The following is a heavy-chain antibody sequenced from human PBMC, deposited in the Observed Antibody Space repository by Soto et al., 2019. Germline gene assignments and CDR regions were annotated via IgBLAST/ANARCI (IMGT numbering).Heavy chain of an antibody. CDR3: ARQRRITIFGVVTPFDY. CDR2: IYYSGST. D-gene: IGHD3-3*01. CDR1: GGSISSYY. V-gene: IGHV4-59*08. Sequence: SDTLSLTCTASGGSISSYYWSWIRQPPGKGLEWIGYIYYSGSTNYNPSLKSRVTISVDTSKNQFSLKLSSVTAADTAVYYCARQRRITIFGVVTPFDYWGQGTLVTVSS. J-gene: IGHJ4*02.